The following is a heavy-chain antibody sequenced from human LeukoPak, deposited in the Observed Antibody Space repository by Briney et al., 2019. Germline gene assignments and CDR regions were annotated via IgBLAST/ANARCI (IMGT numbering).Heavy chain of an antibody. J-gene: IGHJ4*02. CDR1: GFTFSSYA. CDR2: ISGSAGST. Sequence: PGGSLRLSCAASGFTFSSYAMSWVRQAPGKGLEWVSAISGSAGSTYYADSVKGRFTISRDNSKNTLYLQMNSLRAEDTAVYYCAKNPHVLLWFGELSYWGQGTLVTVSS. CDR3: AKNPHVLLWFGELSY. V-gene: IGHV3-23*01. D-gene: IGHD3-10*01.